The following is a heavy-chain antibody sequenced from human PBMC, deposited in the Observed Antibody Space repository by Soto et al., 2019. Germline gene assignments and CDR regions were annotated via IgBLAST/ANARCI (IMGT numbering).Heavy chain of an antibody. D-gene: IGHD3-10*01. CDR1: GFTFSSYG. J-gene: IGHJ4*02. Sequence: PGGSLRLSCAASGFTFSSYGMSWVRQAPGKGLEWVSAISGSGGSTYYADSVKGRFTISRDNSKNTLYLQMNSLRAEDTAVYYCAKDSAWFGELDYWGQGTLVTVSS. V-gene: IGHV3-23*01. CDR2: ISGSGGST. CDR3: AKDSAWFGELDY.